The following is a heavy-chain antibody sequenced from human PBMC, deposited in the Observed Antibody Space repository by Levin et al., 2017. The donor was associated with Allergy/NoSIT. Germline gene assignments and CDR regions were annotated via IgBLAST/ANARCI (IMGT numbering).Heavy chain of an antibody. CDR2: IYYSGST. D-gene: IGHD1-26*01. J-gene: IGHJ2*01. Sequence: SQTLSLTCTVSGGSISSSSYYWGWIRQPPGKGLEWIGSIYYSGSTYYNPSLKSRVTISVDTSKNQFSLKLSSVTAADTAVYYCARHPSGSYFGVVNWYFDRWGRGTLVTVSS. V-gene: IGHV4-39*01. CDR1: GGSISSSSYY. CDR3: ARHPSGSYFGVVNWYFDR.